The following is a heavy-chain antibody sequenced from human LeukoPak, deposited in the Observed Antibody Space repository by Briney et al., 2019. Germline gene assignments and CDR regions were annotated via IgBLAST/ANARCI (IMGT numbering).Heavy chain of an antibody. CDR3: ARDHGPTVATSPFYSYYMDV. Sequence: KASETLSLTCSVSGGSISSGSYYWGWIRQPPGKGLEWIGSIFYSGSTYDNPSLKSRVTISVDTSKNQFSLKLNSVTAADTAVYYCARDHGPTVATSPFYSYYMDVWGKGTTVTVSS. J-gene: IGHJ6*03. CDR1: GGSISSGSYY. V-gene: IGHV4-39*07. CDR2: IFYSGST. D-gene: IGHD4-11*01.